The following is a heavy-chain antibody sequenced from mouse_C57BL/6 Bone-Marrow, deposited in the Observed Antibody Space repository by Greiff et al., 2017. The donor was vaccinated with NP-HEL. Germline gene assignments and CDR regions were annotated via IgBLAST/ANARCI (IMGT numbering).Heavy chain of an antibody. Sequence: VQLQQSGPELVKPGASVKIPCKASGYTFTDYNMDWVKQSHGKSLEWIGDINPNNGGTIYNQKFKGKATLTVDKSSSTAYMELRSLTSEDTAVYYCARWIYYIGVWYFDVWGTGTTVTVSS. V-gene: IGHV1-18*01. CDR3: ARWIYYIGVWYFDV. J-gene: IGHJ1*03. D-gene: IGHD1-1*01. CDR2: INPNNGGT. CDR1: GYTFTDYN.